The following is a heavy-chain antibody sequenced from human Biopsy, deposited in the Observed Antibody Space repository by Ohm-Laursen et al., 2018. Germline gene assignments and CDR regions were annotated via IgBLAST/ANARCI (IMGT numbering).Heavy chain of an antibody. V-gene: IGHV3-21*01. CDR1: GFTFSGFS. Sequence: LSLTCAASGFTFSGFSMNWVRQAPGKGLEWVSSISASGNHIYYTDSVKGRFTVSRDSGKNSVYLQMNSLRVEDTAVYYCARAYPPPGRRLVVVAGDFDCWGQGTRVTVSS. CDR2: ISASGNHI. CDR3: ARAYPPPGRRLVVVAGDFDC. D-gene: IGHD2-15*01. J-gene: IGHJ4*02.